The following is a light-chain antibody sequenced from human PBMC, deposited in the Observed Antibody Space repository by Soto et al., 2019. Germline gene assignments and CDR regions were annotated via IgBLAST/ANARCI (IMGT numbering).Light chain of an antibody. Sequence: EIVLTQSPGTLSLSAGERATLSCRASQSVSSSYLAWYQQKPGQAPRLLFYGASSRATGIPDRFSGSGSGTDFTLTISRLEPEDFAVYYCQQYGSSRTFGQGTKVDI. CDR1: QSVSSSY. CDR2: GAS. CDR3: QQYGSSRT. V-gene: IGKV3-20*01. J-gene: IGKJ1*01.